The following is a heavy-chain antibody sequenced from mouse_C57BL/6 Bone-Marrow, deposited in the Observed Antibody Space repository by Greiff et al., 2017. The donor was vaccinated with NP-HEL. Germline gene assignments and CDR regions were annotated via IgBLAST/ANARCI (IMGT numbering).Heavy chain of an antibody. CDR3: AGGRELWLRRGFAY. V-gene: IGHV1-26*01. CDR2: INPNNGGT. D-gene: IGHD2-2*01. CDR1: GYTFTDYY. J-gene: IGHJ3*01. Sequence: EVQLQQSGPELVKPGASVKISCKASGYTFTDYYMNWVKQSHGKSLEWIGDINPNNGGTSYNQKFKGKATLTVDKSSSTAYMELRSLTSEDSAVYYCAGGRELWLRRGFAYWGQGTLVTVSA.